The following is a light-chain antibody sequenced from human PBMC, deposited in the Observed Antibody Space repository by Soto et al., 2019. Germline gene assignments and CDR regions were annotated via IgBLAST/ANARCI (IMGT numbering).Light chain of an antibody. CDR3: QSYDSSLSGSV. Sequence: QSVLTQPPSVSGAPGQRVTISCTGSSSNIGAGYGVHWYQQLPRTAPKLLIYANNNRPSGVPDRFSGSESGTSASLAITGLQAEDEADYYCQSYDSSLSGSVFGGGTQLTVL. CDR2: ANN. V-gene: IGLV1-40*01. CDR1: SSNIGAGYG. J-gene: IGLJ3*02.